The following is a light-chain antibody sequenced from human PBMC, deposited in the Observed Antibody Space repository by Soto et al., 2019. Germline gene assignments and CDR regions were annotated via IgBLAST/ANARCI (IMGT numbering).Light chain of an antibody. CDR2: GAS. V-gene: IGKV3-20*01. Sequence: EIVMTQSPATLSVSPGERATLSCRASQSVSILLAWYQQKPGQAPRLLIYGASSRATGITDRFSGTGSETDFTLTISRLEPEDFAVYYCQQYDNSPITFGQGNDWR. CDR1: QSVSIL. J-gene: IGKJ5*01. CDR3: QQYDNSPIT.